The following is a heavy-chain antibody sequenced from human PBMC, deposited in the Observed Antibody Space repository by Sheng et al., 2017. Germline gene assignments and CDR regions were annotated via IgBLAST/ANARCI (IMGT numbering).Heavy chain of an antibody. D-gene: IGHD2-2*01. V-gene: IGHV3-30-3*01. Sequence: QVHLVESGGGVVQPGRSLRLSCAVSGFTFSGYTMHWVRQAPGKGLEWVALISYDGSNKYYTDSVKGRFTISRDNSRNTLYLQMNSLRAEDTAVYYCARGVFVVVPATMSWFDPLGPGNPGHRLL. CDR3: ARGVFVVVPATMSWFDP. J-gene: IGHJ5*02. CDR2: ISYDGSNK. CDR1: GFTFSGYT.